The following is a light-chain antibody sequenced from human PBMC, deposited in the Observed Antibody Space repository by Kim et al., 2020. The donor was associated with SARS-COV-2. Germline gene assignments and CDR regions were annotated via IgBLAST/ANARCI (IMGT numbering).Light chain of an antibody. CDR2: QDN. V-gene: IGLV3-1*01. Sequence: VTPGQTASVTCSGDKLGDKYACCYQQKPGQSPVLVIYQDNKRPSGIPERFSGSNSGNTATLTIGGTQAMDEADYYCQAWDSSTGVFGTGTKVTVL. CDR1: KLGDKY. CDR3: QAWDSSTGV. J-gene: IGLJ1*01.